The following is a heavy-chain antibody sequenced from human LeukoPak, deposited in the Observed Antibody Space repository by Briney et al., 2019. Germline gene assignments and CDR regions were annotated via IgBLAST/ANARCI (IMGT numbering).Heavy chain of an antibody. V-gene: IGHV4-39*02. CDR3: PRLSVPSRRFGGNSRFDP. D-gene: IGHD3-10*01. Sequence: SETLSLTCTITGGSISSSSYPLRWIRLPPGKGLAWVWNIYYSGTIYYNPSLKSRVTISVDTSKNHISLKMTSVAAADTAMYYCPRLSVPSRRFGGNSRFDPWGQGTLVTVSS. CDR1: GGSISSSSYP. CDR2: IYYSGTI. J-gene: IGHJ5*02.